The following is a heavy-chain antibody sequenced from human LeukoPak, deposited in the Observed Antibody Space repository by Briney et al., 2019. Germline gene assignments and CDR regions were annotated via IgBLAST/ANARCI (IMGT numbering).Heavy chain of an antibody. J-gene: IGHJ4*02. D-gene: IGHD4-11*01. V-gene: IGHV1-2*02. CDR3: AREIMTTDDY. CDR1: GYTFTGYY. Sequence: ASVKVSCKASGYTFTGYYMHWVRQAPEQGLEWMGWINPNTGATNYAQKFQGRVTMTRDTSISAAYMDLSWLRSDDTAVYYCAREIMTTDDYWGQGTLVTVSS. CDR2: INPNTGAT.